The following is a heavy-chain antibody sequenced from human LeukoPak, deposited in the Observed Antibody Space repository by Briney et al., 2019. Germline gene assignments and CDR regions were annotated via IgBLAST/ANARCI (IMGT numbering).Heavy chain of an antibody. CDR3: ARDPLVVTDP. V-gene: IGHV1-2*02. CDR1: GYTFTSYD. Sequence: GASVKVSCKASGYTFTSYDINWVRQATGQGLEWMGWMNPNSGGTNYAQKFQGRVTMTRDTSISTAYMELSRLRSDDTAVYYCARDPLVVTDPWGQGTLVTVSS. D-gene: IGHD3-22*01. CDR2: MNPNSGGT. J-gene: IGHJ5*02.